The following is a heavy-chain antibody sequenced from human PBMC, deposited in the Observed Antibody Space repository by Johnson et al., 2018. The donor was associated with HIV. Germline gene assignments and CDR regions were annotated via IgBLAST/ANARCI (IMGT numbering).Heavy chain of an antibody. D-gene: IGHD4-17*01. Sequence: QVQLVESGGGVVQPGRSLRLSCAASGFTFSDYGMHWVRQAPGKGLEWVAVISADGSNKYYADSVKGRFTISRDNSKNTLYLQMNSLRTEDTAVYYCAKALGVYGDYVLDAFDIWGQGTMVTVSS. CDR1: GFTFSDYG. V-gene: IGHV3-30*18. CDR3: AKALGVYGDYVLDAFDI. J-gene: IGHJ3*02. CDR2: ISADGSNK.